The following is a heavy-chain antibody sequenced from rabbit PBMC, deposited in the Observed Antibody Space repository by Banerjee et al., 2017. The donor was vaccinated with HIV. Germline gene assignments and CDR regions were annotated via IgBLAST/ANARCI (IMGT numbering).Heavy chain of an antibody. J-gene: IGHJ4*01. CDR3: ARYVHLTYYWDL. V-gene: IGHV1S45*01. CDR2: IETGGNDAI. CDR1: GFSFNSSYW. D-gene: IGHD1-1*01. Sequence: QEQLEESGGDLVKPEGSLTLTCTASGFSFNSSYWICWVRQAPGKGLEWIACIETGGNDAIFYASWAKGRFTISKASSTTVTLQMTSLTAADTATYFCARYVHLTYYWDLWGPGTLVTVS.